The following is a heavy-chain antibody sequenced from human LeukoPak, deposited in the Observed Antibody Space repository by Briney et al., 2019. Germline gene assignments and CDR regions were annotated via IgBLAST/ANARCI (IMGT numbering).Heavy chain of an antibody. J-gene: IGHJ3*02. V-gene: IGHV4-39*01. D-gene: IGHD2-8*01. CDR3: ASEQIVLMVYAQKAAFDI. CDR2: IYYSGST. Sequence: SETLSLTCTVSGGSISSSSYDWGWIRQPPGKGLEWIGSIYYSGSTYYNPSLKSRVTISVDTSKNQFSLKLSSVTAADTAVYYCASEQIVLMVYAQKAAFDIWGQGTMVTVSS. CDR1: GGSISSSSYD.